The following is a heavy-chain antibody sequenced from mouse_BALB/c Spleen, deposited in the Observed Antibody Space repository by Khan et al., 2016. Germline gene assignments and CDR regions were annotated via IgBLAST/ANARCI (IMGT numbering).Heavy chain of an antibody. CDR3: ARSTTATRLFAY. CDR1: GYSITSDYA. J-gene: IGHJ3*01. D-gene: IGHD1-2*01. Sequence: EVQLQESGPGLVKPSQSLSLTCTVTGYSITSDYAWNWIRQFPGNKLEWMGYISYSGSTSYNPSLKSRISITRDTSTNQFFLQFNSVTTEDTATYYCARSTTATRLFAYWGQGTLVTVSA. V-gene: IGHV3-2*02. CDR2: ISYSGST.